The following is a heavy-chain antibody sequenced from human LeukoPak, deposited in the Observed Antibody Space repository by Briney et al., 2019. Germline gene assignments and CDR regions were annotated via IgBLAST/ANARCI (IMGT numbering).Heavy chain of an antibody. D-gene: IGHD5-12*01. CDR3: ARDLWGTYSGYDLVPFDY. J-gene: IGHJ4*02. CDR2: INHSGST. V-gene: IGHV4-34*01. CDR1: GGSFSGYY. Sequence: PSETLSLTCAVYGGSFSGYYWSWIRQPPGKGLEWIGEINHSGSTNYNPSLKSRVTISVDTSKNQFSLQLNSVTPEDTAVYYCARDLWGTYSGYDLVPFDYWGQGTPVTVSS.